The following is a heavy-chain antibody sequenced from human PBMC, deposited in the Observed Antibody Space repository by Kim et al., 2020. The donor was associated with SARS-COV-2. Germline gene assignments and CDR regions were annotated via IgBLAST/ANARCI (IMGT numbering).Heavy chain of an antibody. J-gene: IGHJ4*02. Sequence: GGSLRLSCAASGFTFSSYAMHWVRQAPGKGLEWVAVISYDGSNKYYADSVKGRFTISRDNSKNTLYLQMNSLRAEDTAVYYCASTITMVRGPIGNYWGQGTLVTVSS. D-gene: IGHD3-10*01. V-gene: IGHV3-30*04. CDR2: ISYDGSNK. CDR1: GFTFSSYA. CDR3: ASTITMVRGPIGNY.